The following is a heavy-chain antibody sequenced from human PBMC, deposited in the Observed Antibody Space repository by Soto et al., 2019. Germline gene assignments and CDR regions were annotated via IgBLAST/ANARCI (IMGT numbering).Heavy chain of an antibody. CDR1: GGSISSYY. D-gene: IGHD1-26*01. CDR2: IYYSGST. V-gene: IGHV4-59*08. CDR3: ARHSATYYDFAS. J-gene: IGHJ4*02. Sequence: QVQLQESGPGMVKPSETLSLTCTVSGGSISSYYWCWIRQPPGQGLEWIGYIYYSGSTNYNPSLKGRVTRSVDTSKTQFALRLSSVTATETAVYYGARHSATYYDFASWGQGTLVTVSS.